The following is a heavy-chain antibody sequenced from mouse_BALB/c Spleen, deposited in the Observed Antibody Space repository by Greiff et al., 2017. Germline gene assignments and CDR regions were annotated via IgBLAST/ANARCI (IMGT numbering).Heavy chain of an antibody. V-gene: IGHV5-17*02. CDR2: ISSGSSTI. CDR1: GFTFSSFG. D-gene: IGHD3-3*01. CDR3: ARWGPGIAY. J-gene: IGHJ3*01. Sequence: LVESGGGLVQPGGSRKLSCAASGFTFSSFGMHWVRQAPEKGLEWVAYISSGSSTIYYADTVKGRFTISRDNPKNTLFLQMTSLRSEDTAMYYCARWGPGIAYWGQGTLVTVSA.